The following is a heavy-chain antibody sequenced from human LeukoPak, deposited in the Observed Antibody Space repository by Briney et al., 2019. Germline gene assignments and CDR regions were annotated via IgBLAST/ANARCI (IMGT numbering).Heavy chain of an antibody. V-gene: IGHV4-34*01. J-gene: IGHJ4*02. CDR1: GGSFSGYY. CDR3: ARGPYDYVWGSYRPEYYFDY. Sequence: SETLSLTCAVYGGSFSGYYWSWIRQPPGKGLEWIGEINHSGSTNYNPSLKSRVTISVDMSKNQFSLKLSSVTAADTAVYYCARGPYDYVWGSYRPEYYFDYWGQGTLVTVSS. CDR2: INHSGST. D-gene: IGHD3-16*02.